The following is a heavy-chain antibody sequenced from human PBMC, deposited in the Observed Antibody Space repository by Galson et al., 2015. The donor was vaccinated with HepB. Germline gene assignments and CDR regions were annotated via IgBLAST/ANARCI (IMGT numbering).Heavy chain of an antibody. V-gene: IGHV1-69*04. D-gene: IGHD3-22*01. Sequence: SVKVSCKASGGTFSSYAISWVRQAPGQGLEWMGRIIPILGIANYAQKFQGRVTITADKSTSTAYMELSSLRSEDTAVYYCAREWFVGTYGMDVWGQGTTVTVSS. J-gene: IGHJ6*02. CDR2: IIPILGIA. CDR1: GGTFSSYA. CDR3: AREWFVGTYGMDV.